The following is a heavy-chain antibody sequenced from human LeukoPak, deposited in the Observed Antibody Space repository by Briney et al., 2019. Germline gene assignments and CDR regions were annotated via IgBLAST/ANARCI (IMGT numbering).Heavy chain of an antibody. D-gene: IGHD3-22*01. CDR2: ISPKTGGT. CDR3: ARGDYYDSSAYGGHPEYDAFDI. J-gene: IGHJ3*02. CDR1: GYIFSGYY. V-gene: IGHV1-2*02. Sequence: ASVKVSCKASGYIFSGYYMHWVRQAPGQGLEWMGWISPKTGGTNYAQKFQGRVTMTRDSSISTVYMELSRLRTDDTAMYYCARGDYYDSSAYGGHPEYDAFDIWGQGTVVTVSS.